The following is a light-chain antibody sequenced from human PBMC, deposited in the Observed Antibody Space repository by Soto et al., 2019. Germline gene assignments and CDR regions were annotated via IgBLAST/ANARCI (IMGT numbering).Light chain of an antibody. J-gene: IGKJ2*01. CDR3: QQAGSLPYT. CDR2: AAS. CDR1: QAISSS. V-gene: IGKV1-12*01. Sequence: DLQMTQFPSTVSASVGDRVTITCRASQAISSSLGWYQHKPGKAPSILISAASSLQSGVPSRFSGSESGTDFTLTISSLQPGDVATCYCQQAGSLPYTFGQGTKVEI.